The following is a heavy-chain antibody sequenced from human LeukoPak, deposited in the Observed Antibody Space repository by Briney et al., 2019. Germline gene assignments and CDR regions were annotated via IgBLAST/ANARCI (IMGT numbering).Heavy chain of an antibody. CDR1: GFTVSSNY. D-gene: IGHD3-10*01. Sequence: PGGSLRLSCAASGFTVSSNYMSWVRQAPGKGLEWVSVIYSGGSTYYADSVKGRFTIYRDNSKNPLYLQMNSLRAEDTAVYYCAQDFYGSGSYDYWGQGTLVTVSS. J-gene: IGHJ4*02. CDR2: IYSGGST. V-gene: IGHV3-66*01. CDR3: AQDFYGSGSYDY.